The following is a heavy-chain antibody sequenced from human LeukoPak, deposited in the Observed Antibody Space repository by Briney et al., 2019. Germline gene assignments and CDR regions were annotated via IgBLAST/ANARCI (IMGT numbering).Heavy chain of an antibody. Sequence: SETLSLTCTVSGGSINTYYWTWLRQPPGKRLEWIGYIYYSGSTNYNPSLKSRVTISVDKSKNQFSLKLSSVTAADTAVYYCAREVGATRFDYWGQGTLVTVSS. CDR1: GGSINTYY. V-gene: IGHV4-59*01. D-gene: IGHD1-26*01. CDR3: AREVGATRFDY. J-gene: IGHJ4*02. CDR2: IYYSGST.